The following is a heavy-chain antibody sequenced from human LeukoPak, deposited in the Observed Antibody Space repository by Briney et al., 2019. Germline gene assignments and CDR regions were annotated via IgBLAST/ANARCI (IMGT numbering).Heavy chain of an antibody. CDR1: EYTFTGYY. CDR3: ARAGYCSSTSCYTGRYYYYGMDV. D-gene: IGHD2-2*02. Sequence: ASVKVSCKASEYTFTGYYMHWVRQAPGQGLEWMGWINPNSGGTNYAQKFQGRVTMTRDTSISTAYMELSRLRSDDTAVYYCARAGYCSSTSCYTGRYYYYGMDVWGQGTTVTVSS. J-gene: IGHJ6*02. CDR2: INPNSGGT. V-gene: IGHV1-2*02.